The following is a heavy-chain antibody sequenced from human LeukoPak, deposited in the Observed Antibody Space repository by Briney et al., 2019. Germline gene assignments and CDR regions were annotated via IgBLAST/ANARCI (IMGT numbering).Heavy chain of an antibody. J-gene: IGHJ4*02. CDR1: GGSFSGYY. D-gene: IGHD5-24*01. Sequence: PSETLSLTCAVYGGSFSGYYWSWIRQPPGKGLEWIGEINHSGSTNYNPSPKSRVTISVDTSKNQFSLKLSSVTAADTAVYYCARHRSGWLQSSFDYWGQGTLVTVSS. CDR3: ARHRSGWLQSSFDY. CDR2: INHSGST. V-gene: IGHV4-34*01.